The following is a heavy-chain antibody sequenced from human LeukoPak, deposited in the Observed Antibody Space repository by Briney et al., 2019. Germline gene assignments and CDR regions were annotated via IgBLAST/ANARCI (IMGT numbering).Heavy chain of an antibody. CDR1: GGSISSHY. V-gene: IGHV4-59*11. CDR3: ARAASILTGIYYYYYMDV. Sequence: PSETLSLTCTVSGGSISSHYWSWIRQPPGKGLEWIGYIYYSGSTNYNPSLKSRVTISVDTSKNQFSLKLSSVTAADTAVYYCARAASILTGIYYYYYMDVWGKGTTVTVSS. J-gene: IGHJ6*03. D-gene: IGHD3-9*01. CDR2: IYYSGST.